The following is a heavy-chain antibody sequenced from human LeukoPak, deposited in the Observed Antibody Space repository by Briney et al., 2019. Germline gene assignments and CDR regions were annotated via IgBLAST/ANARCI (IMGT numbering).Heavy chain of an antibody. J-gene: IGHJ5*02. V-gene: IGHV3-21*01. CDR3: ARDQWELNNWFDP. CDR1: GFTFSSHS. D-gene: IGHD1-26*01. CDR2: ISSSSSYI. Sequence: GGSLRLSCAASGFTFSSHSMNWVRQAPGKGLEWVSSISSSSSYIYYADSVKGRFTISRDNAKNSLYLQMNSLRAEDTAVYYCARDQWELNNWFDPWGQGTLVTVSS.